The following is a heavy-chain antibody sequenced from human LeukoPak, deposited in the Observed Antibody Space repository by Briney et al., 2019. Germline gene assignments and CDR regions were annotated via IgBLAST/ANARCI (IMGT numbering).Heavy chain of an antibody. D-gene: IGHD3-3*01. Sequence: GGSLRLSCAASGFTFDEFAMHWVRQAPGKGLEWVSLISGDGATTYYAASVKGRFTISRDNKKNFLYLQMNNLGTDDTALFYCAKDLSSIFDALNIWGQGTLVTVSS. CDR3: AKDLSSIFDALNI. J-gene: IGHJ3*02. V-gene: IGHV3-43*02. CDR1: GFTFDEFA. CDR2: ISGDGATT.